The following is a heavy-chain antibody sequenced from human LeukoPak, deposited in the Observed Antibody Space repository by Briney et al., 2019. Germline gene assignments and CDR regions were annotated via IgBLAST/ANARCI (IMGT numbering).Heavy chain of an antibody. D-gene: IGHD1-26*01. Sequence: GASVKVSCKASGYTFTGYDLHWVRQAPGQGVEGMGRINPNSGGTTYPQRFQGRVTITRDTSINTAYMEVSRLRSGDTAMYYCARDNSRSYEYWGQGTLVTVSS. V-gene: IGHV1-2*06. J-gene: IGHJ4*02. CDR3: ARDNSRSYEY. CDR2: INPNSGGT. CDR1: GYTFTGYD.